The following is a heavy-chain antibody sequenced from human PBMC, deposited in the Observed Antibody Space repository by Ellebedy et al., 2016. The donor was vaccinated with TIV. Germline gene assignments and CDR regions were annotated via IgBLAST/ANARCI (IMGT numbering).Heavy chain of an antibody. CDR3: ARRGVGATYFDS. D-gene: IGHD1-26*01. J-gene: IGHJ4*02. Sequence: WVRQAPGKGLERIGSMYYSGTTLYNPSLKSRVTISVDTSKNQFSLKLTSVTAADTTMYYCARRGVGATYFDSWGQGTLVTVSS. V-gene: IGHV4-39*01. CDR2: MYYSGTT.